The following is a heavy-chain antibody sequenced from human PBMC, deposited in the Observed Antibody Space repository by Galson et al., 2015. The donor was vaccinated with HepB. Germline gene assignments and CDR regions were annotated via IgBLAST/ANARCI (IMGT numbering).Heavy chain of an antibody. D-gene: IGHD3-22*01. Sequence: SVKVSCKASGFTFTSSAVQWVRQARGQRLEWIGWIVVGSGNTNYAQKFQERVTITRDMSTSTAYMELSNLRSEDTAVYYCAAGDIYYYDSSGYYNYYYGMDVWGQGTTVTVSS. CDR3: AAGDIYYYDSSGYYNYYYGMDV. J-gene: IGHJ6*02. V-gene: IGHV1-58*01. CDR1: GFTFTSSA. CDR2: IVVGSGNT.